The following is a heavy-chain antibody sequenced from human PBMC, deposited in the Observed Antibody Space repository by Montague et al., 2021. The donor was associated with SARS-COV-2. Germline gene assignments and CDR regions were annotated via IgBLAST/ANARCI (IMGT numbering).Heavy chain of an antibody. CDR1: GASLSSGGYF. CDR3: ARVPDSGTYWSGDY. D-gene: IGHD1-26*01. J-gene: IGHJ4*02. V-gene: IGHV4-31*03. Sequence: TLSLTCPVSGASLSSGGYFWAWVRQLPGKDLEWIGYIFHSGNTYYXPSLKSRVIIPQDTSDNHLFLTLMSVTAADTAVYYCARVPDSGTYWSGDYWGQGTLVTVSS. CDR2: IFHSGNT.